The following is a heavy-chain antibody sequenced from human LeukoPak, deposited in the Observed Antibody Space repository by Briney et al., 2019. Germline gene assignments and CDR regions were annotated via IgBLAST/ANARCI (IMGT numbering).Heavy chain of an antibody. D-gene: IGHD3-22*01. J-gene: IGHJ3*02. CDR3: ARVAGGYDVFDI. CDR1: GGSFSGYY. V-gene: IGHV4-59*01. CDR2: IYYSGST. Sequence: SETLSLTCAVYGGSFSGYYWSWIRQPPGKGLEWIGYIYYSGSTNYNPSLKSRVTISVDTSKNQFSLKLSSVTAADTAVFYCARVAGGYDVFDIWGQGTMVTVSS.